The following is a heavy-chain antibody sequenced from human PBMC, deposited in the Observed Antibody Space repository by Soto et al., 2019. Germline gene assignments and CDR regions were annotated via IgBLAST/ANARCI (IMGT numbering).Heavy chain of an antibody. CDR2: IYFRGTT. Sequence: PSETLSLTCTVSGGSISSGDSYWTWIRQSPGKGLEWIGYIYFRGTTNYNPSLKSRVTMSADTSKNQFSLKLSSVTAADTAVYYCARLRYFDWLLWGKGTLVTVSS. CDR1: GGSISSGDSY. J-gene: IGHJ4*02. D-gene: IGHD3-9*01. CDR3: ARLRYFDWLL. V-gene: IGHV4-61*08.